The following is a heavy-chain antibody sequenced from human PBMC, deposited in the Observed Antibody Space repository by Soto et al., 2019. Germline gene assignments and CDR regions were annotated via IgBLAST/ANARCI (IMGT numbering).Heavy chain of an antibody. Sequence: ASVKVSCKASGYTFTSYYMHWVRQAPGQGLEWMGIINPSGGSTSYAQKFQGRVTMTRDTSTSTVCMELSSLRSEDTAVYYCARELGYCSSTSCYNSNYYGMDVWGQGTTVTVSS. D-gene: IGHD2-2*02. J-gene: IGHJ6*02. CDR1: GYTFTSYY. V-gene: IGHV1-46*01. CDR2: INPSGGST. CDR3: ARELGYCSSTSCYNSNYYGMDV.